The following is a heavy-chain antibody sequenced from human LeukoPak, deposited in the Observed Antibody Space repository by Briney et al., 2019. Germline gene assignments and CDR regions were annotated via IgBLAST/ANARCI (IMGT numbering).Heavy chain of an antibody. D-gene: IGHD3-22*01. CDR2: MNPNSGNT. Sequence: ASVKVSCKASGYTFTSYDVNWARQATGQGLEWMGWMNPNSGNTGYAQKFQGRVTMTRNTSISTAYMELSSLRSEDTAVYYCARGRYYDSSGYYWGDYWGQGTLVTVSS. J-gene: IGHJ4*02. CDR1: GYTFTSYD. CDR3: ARGRYYDSSGYYWGDY. V-gene: IGHV1-8*01.